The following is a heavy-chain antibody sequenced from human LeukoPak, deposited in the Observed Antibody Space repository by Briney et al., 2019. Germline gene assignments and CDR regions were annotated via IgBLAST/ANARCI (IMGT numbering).Heavy chain of an antibody. V-gene: IGHV1-69*06. D-gene: IGHD1-26*01. CDR1: GGTFSSYA. Sequence: SVKVSCKASGGTFSSYAISWVRQAPGQGLEWMGGIIPIFGTANYAQKFQGRVTMTEDTSTDTAYMELSSLRSEDTAVYYCATPYSGSYGNRENTFDIWGQGTMVTVSS. CDR2: IIPIFGTA. J-gene: IGHJ3*02. CDR3: ATPYSGSYGNRENTFDI.